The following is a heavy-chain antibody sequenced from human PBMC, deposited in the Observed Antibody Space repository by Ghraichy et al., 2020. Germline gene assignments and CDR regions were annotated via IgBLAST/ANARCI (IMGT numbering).Heavy chain of an antibody. Sequence: GGSLRLSCAVSGFTVSSNDMSWVRQAPGKGLEWVSVIYKNGYTYYADSVKGRFTISRDNSKNTLDLQMNSLSAEDTAVYYCARRLPFDYWGQGTLVTVSS. CDR1: GFTVSSND. CDR3: ARRLPFDY. V-gene: IGHV3-53*01. D-gene: IGHD2-21*02. CDR2: IYKNGYT. J-gene: IGHJ4*02.